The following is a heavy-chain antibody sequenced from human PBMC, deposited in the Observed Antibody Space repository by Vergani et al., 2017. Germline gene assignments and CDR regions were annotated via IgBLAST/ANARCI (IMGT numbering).Heavy chain of an antibody. V-gene: IGHV1-69-2*01. CDR3: ATPQTVTTGGMEV. Sequence: EVQLVQSGAEVKKPGATMKISCKVSGYTFTDHSMHWVKQAPGKGLEWMGLVDPEDGETIYAEKFKGRVTIAAYTSTDTAHLELSSLRSEDTAVYYCATPQTVTTGGMEVWGQGTTVIVSS. J-gene: IGHJ6*02. CDR2: VDPEDGET. D-gene: IGHD4-17*01. CDR1: GYTFTDHS.